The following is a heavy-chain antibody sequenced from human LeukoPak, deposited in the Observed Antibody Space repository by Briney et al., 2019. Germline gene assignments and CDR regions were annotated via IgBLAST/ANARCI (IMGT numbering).Heavy chain of an antibody. Sequence: PGGSLRLSCADSGFTFSSYWMSWVRQAPGKGLEWVANIKQDGSEKYYVDSVKGRFTISRDNPKNSLYLQMNSLRAEDTAVYYCARGRSSGPYYYGMDVWGQGTTVTVSS. V-gene: IGHV3-7*01. D-gene: IGHD3-22*01. CDR3: ARGRSSGPYYYGMDV. J-gene: IGHJ6*02. CDR1: GFTFSSYW. CDR2: IKQDGSEK.